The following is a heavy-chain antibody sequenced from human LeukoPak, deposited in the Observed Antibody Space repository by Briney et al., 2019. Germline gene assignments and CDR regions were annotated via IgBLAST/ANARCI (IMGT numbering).Heavy chain of an antibody. D-gene: IGHD2-15*01. V-gene: IGHV4-59*01. J-gene: IGHJ3*02. CDR3: ARPGLGFDAFDI. CDR1: GGSISSYY. Sequence: PSETLSLTCTVSGGSISSYYWSWLRQPPGKGLEWIGYIYYSGSTNYNPSLKSRVTISVDTSKNQFSLKLSSVTAADTAVYYCARPGLGFDAFDIWGQGTMVTVSS. CDR2: IYYSGST.